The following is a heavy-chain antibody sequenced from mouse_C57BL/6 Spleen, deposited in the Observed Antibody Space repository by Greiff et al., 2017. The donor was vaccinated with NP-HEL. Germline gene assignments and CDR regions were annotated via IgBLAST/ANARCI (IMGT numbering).Heavy chain of an antibody. Sequence: VQLQQFGPELVKPGASVKISCKASGYSFTDYNMNWVKQSNGKSLEWIGVINPNYGTTSYNQKFKGKATLTVDQSSSTAYMQLNSLTSEDSAVYYCARKGDYDPYYAMDYWGQGTSVTVSS. CDR2: INPNYGTT. J-gene: IGHJ4*01. D-gene: IGHD2-4*01. CDR1: GYSFTDYN. V-gene: IGHV1-39*01. CDR3: ARKGDYDPYYAMDY.